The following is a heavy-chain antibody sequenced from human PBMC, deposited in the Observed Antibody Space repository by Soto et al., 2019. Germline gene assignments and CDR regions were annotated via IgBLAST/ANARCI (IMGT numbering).Heavy chain of an antibody. J-gene: IGHJ3*02. CDR3: ARDEAGYSYGYSPDAFDI. CDR2: IKQDGGQT. Sequence: GGSLILSCAASGFTFDSYWMTWVRQAPGKGLEWVAHIKQDGGQTYYVDSVKGRFTISRDNAKTSLYLQMNSLRAEDTSVYFCARDEAGYSYGYSPDAFDIWGQGTMVTVSS. V-gene: IGHV3-7*01. D-gene: IGHD5-18*01. CDR1: GFTFDSYW.